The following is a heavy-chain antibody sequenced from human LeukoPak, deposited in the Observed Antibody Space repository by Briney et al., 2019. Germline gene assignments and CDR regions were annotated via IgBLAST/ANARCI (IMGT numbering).Heavy chain of an antibody. CDR3: ARHPSAVAGKTFDC. CDR1: GPPISSGYYY. V-gene: IGHV4-39*01. J-gene: IGHJ4*02. D-gene: IGHD6-19*01. CDR2: IYSSGII. Sequence: PSETLSLTCTVSGPPISSGYYYWGWIRQAPGKGLEWIASIYSSGIIYYNPSLKSRVTISVDTSKNQISLKLTSVTAADTAVYYCARHPSAVAGKTFDCWGQGTLVTVSS.